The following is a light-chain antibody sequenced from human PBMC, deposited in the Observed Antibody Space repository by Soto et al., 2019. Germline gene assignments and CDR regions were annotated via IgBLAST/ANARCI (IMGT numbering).Light chain of an antibody. Sequence: DIQMTQSPSTLSASVGDRVTITCRASQSINTWLAWYQQKPGKAPKFVIYKASSLESGVPSRFSGSGSETEFTLTISSLQPDDFATYYCQQYHSYPWTFGQGTKVDIK. CDR1: QSINTW. CDR3: QQYHSYPWT. V-gene: IGKV1-5*03. CDR2: KAS. J-gene: IGKJ1*01.